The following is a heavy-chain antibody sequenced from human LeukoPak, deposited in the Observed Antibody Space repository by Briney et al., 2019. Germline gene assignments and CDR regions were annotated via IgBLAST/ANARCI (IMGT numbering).Heavy chain of an antibody. Sequence: GGSLRLSCAASGFTFTSYAMHWVRQAPGQRLEWMGWINAGNGNTKYSQKFQGRVTITRDTSASTAYMELSSLRSEDTAVYYCARSRVYGGNSIYFDYWGQGTLVTVSS. CDR3: ARSRVYGGNSIYFDY. CDR2: INAGNGNT. D-gene: IGHD4-23*01. CDR1: GFTFTSYA. J-gene: IGHJ4*02. V-gene: IGHV1-3*01.